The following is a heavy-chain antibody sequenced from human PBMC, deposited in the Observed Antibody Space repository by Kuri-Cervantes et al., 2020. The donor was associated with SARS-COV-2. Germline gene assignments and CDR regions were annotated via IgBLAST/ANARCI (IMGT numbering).Heavy chain of an antibody. CDR1: GYSISSGYY. CDR2: IYYSGST. J-gene: IGHJ4*02. CDR3: AREGGSRYYFDY. V-gene: IGHV4-38-2*02. Sequence: SETLSLTCAVSGYSISSGYYWGWIRQPPGKGLEWIGSIYYSGSTYYNPPLKSRVTISVDTSKNQFSLKLSSVTAADTAVYYCAREGGSRYYFDYWGQGTLVTVSS. D-gene: IGHD1-14*01.